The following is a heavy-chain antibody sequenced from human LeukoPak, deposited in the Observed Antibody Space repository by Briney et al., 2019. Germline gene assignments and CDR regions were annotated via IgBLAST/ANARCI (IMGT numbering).Heavy chain of an antibody. CDR3: AGLEKVVPAAMEVGAFDY. CDR1: GGSFSGYY. Sequence: SETLSLTCAVYGGSFSGYYWSWIRQPPGKGLEWIGEINHSGSTNYNPSLKGRVTISVDTSKNQFSLKLSSVTAADTAVYYCAGLEKVVPAAMEVGAFDYWGQGTLVTVSS. CDR2: INHSGST. D-gene: IGHD2-2*01. J-gene: IGHJ4*02. V-gene: IGHV4-34*01.